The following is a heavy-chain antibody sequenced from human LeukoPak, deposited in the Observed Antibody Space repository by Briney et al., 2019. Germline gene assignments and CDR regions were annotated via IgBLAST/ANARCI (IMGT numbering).Heavy chain of an antibody. CDR2: INSDGSST. CDR3: ASRAHFWSGPGG. J-gene: IGHJ4*02. CDR1: GFTFSSYW. V-gene: IGHV3-74*01. D-gene: IGHD3-3*02. Sequence: AGGSLRLSCAASGFTFSSYWMHWVRQAPGKGLVWVSRINSDGSSTSYADSVKGRFTISRDNAKNSLYLQMNSLRAEDTAVYYCASRAHFWSGPGGWGQGTLVTVSS.